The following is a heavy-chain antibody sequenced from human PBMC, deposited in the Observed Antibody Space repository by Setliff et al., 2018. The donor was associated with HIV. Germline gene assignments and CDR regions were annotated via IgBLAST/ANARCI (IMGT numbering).Heavy chain of an antibody. J-gene: IGHJ6*03. CDR2: INHNGNT. D-gene: IGHD4-17*01. CDR1: GGSFSGYY. CDR3: ARLALYGDYQLGYYYYMDV. V-gene: IGHV4-34*01. Sequence: PSETLSLTCAVYGGSFSGYYWSWIRQPPGKGLEWIGEINHNGNTNYTPSLKSRVTISVDTYKNQFSLSLSSVTAADTAVYYCARLALYGDYQLGYYYYMDVWGKGTTVTVSS.